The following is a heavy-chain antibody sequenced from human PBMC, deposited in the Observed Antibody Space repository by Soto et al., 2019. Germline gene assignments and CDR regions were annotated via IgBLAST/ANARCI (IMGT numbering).Heavy chain of an antibody. CDR1: GGSISSGGYY. J-gene: IGHJ4*02. CDR2: IYYSGST. D-gene: IGHD6-6*01. Sequence: SETLSLTCTVSGGSISSGGYYWSWIRQHPGKGLEWIGYIYYSGSTYYNPSLKSRVTISVDTSKNQFSLKLSSVTAADTAVYYCARGWSAARLGLYYFDYWGQGTLVTVSS. V-gene: IGHV4-31*03. CDR3: ARGWSAARLGLYYFDY.